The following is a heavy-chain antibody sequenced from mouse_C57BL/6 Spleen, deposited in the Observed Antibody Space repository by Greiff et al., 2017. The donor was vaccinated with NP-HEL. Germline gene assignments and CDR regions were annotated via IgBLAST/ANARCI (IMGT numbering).Heavy chain of an antibody. Sequence: VQLQQSGGGLVQPKGSLKLSCAASGFSFNTYAMNWVRQAPGKGLEWVARIRSKSNNYATYYADSVKDRFTISRDDSESMLYLQMNNLKTEDTAMYYCVSYYDYDGAMDYWGQGTSVTVSS. D-gene: IGHD2-4*01. CDR2: IRSKSNNYAT. J-gene: IGHJ4*01. V-gene: IGHV10-1*01. CDR3: VSYYDYDGAMDY. CDR1: GFSFNTYA.